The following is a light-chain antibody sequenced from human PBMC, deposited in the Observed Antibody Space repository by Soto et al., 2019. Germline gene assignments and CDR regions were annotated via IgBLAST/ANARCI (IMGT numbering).Light chain of an antibody. V-gene: IGKV3-11*01. Sequence: ELVLTQSPGTLSLSPGERATLSCRASQSLSSRNLAWYQQKPGQAPRPLIYDASNRATGIPARFSGSGSGTDFTLTISSLEPEDIAVYYCQQRSNWRVTFGGGTKVDI. CDR2: DAS. CDR1: QSLSSRN. J-gene: IGKJ4*01. CDR3: QQRSNWRVT.